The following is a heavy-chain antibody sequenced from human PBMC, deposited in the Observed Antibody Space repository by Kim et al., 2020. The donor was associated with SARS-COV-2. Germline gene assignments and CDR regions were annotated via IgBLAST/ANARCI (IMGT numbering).Heavy chain of an antibody. J-gene: IGHJ6*02. Sequence: GGSLRLSCAASGFTFSTYEINWVRQAPGKGLEWVSYISTSGSTIYSADSVKGRFTVSRDNARNSVYLQMNSLRDEDTAVYYCARGLYCSSTKCSFGLDVWGQGTTVTVSS. CDR2: ISTSGSTI. D-gene: IGHD2-2*01. V-gene: IGHV3-48*03. CDR1: GFTFSTYE. CDR3: ARGLYCSSTKCSFGLDV.